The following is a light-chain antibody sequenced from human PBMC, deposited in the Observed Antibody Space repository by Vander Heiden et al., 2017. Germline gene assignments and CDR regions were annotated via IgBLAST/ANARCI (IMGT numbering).Light chain of an antibody. J-gene: IGLJ3*02. CDR1: ALPKQY. CDR2: KDN. CDR3: QSVDTGGTYRV. Sequence: YDLTHSPYVSVSPGQTASLTFPVDALPKQYVYWYQQRAGQVPVLVIFKDNERPSGIPERFSGSTSGTIVTLVISGVQAEDEADYYCQSVDTGGTYRVFGGGTKLTVL. V-gene: IGLV3-25*03.